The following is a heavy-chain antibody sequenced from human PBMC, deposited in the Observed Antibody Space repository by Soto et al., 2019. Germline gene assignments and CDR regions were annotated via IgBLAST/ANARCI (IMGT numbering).Heavy chain of an antibody. J-gene: IGHJ6*03. CDR3: ARVPSGDPWYYYYYMDV. Sequence: SETLSLTCTVSGGSISSYYWSWIRQPPGKGLEWIGYIYYSGSTNYNPSLKSRVTISVDTSKNQFSLKLSSVTAADTAVYYCARVPSGDPWYYYYYMDVWGKGTTVTVSS. D-gene: IGHD3-10*01. V-gene: IGHV4-59*01. CDR2: IYYSGST. CDR1: GGSISSYY.